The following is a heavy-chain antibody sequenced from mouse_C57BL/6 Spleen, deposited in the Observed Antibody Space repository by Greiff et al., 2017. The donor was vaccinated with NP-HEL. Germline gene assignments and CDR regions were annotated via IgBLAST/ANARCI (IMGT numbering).Heavy chain of an antibody. J-gene: IGHJ3*01. V-gene: IGHV5-17*01. CDR3: ARPPYYYGSSLAWFAY. D-gene: IGHD1-1*01. Sequence: EVQRVESGGGLVKPGGSLKLSCAASGFTFSDYGMHWVRQAPEKGLEWVAYISSGSSTIYYADTVKGRSTISRDNAKNTLFLQMTSLRSEDTAMYYCARPPYYYGSSLAWFAYWGQGTLVTVSA. CDR1: GFTFSDYG. CDR2: ISSGSSTI.